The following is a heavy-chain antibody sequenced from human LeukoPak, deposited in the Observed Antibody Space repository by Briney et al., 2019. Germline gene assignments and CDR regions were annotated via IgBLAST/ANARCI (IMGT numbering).Heavy chain of an antibody. CDR1: GFTFSIYA. CDR3: AKPYDSSPDAFDI. CDR2: ISGSGGST. Sequence: GGSLRLSCAASGFTFSIYAMSWVRQAPGKGLEWVSAISGSGGSTYYADSVKGRFTISRDNSKNTLYLQMNSLRAEDTAVYYCAKPYDSSPDAFDIWGQGTMVTVSS. V-gene: IGHV3-23*01. J-gene: IGHJ3*02. D-gene: IGHD3-22*01.